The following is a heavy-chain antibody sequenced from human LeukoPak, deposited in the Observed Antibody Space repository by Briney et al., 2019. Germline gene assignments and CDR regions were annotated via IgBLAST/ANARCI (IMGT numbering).Heavy chain of an antibody. D-gene: IGHD6-13*01. CDR3: AREVAAAGFDY. CDR1: GYTFTGPY. CDR2: INPNSGGT. J-gene: IGHJ4*02. V-gene: IGHV1-2*02. Sequence: ASVKVSCKASGYTFTGPYMHWVRQAPGQGLEWMGWINPNSGGTNYAQDFQGRVTMTRDTSFSTAYMEVSRLRSEDTAVYYCAREVAAAGFDYWGQGTLVTVSS.